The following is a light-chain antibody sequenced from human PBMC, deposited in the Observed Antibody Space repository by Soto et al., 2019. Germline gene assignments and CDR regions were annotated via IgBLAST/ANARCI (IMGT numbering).Light chain of an antibody. J-gene: IGKJ4*01. Sequence: EIVMTQSPATLSVSPGERATLSCRASQSLSNNLAWYQQKPGQAPRLLIYSAHTRATGVPARFSGSGSGTEVTLTITSLQSEDLAVFYCQQYNQWPLTFGGGTNVETK. CDR3: QQYNQWPLT. CDR2: SAH. CDR1: QSLSNN. V-gene: IGKV3-15*01.